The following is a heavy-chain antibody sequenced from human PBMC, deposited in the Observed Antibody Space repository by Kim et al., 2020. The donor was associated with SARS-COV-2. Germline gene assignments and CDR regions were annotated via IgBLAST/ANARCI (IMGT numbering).Heavy chain of an antibody. CDR3: ARRLVVPAAMVSFDY. Sequence: PSLQGRVTIAVATSKNQFSLKLSSVTAADTAVYYCARRLVVPAAMVSFDYWGQGTLVTVSS. J-gene: IGHJ4*02. D-gene: IGHD2-2*01. V-gene: IGHV4-39*01.